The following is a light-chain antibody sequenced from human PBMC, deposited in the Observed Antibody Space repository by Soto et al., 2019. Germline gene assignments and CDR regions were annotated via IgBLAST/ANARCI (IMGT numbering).Light chain of an antibody. V-gene: IGKV1-39*01. CDR2: GAS. J-gene: IGKJ1*01. Sequence: DIQMTQSPSSLSASVGDRVTITCRASQSISTYLNWYQQKPGKAPKLLIYGASSLQGGVPSGFSGSGSGTDFTLTISSLQPEDFATYYCQQSYSTPWTFGQGTQVEIK. CDR1: QSISTY. CDR3: QQSYSTPWT.